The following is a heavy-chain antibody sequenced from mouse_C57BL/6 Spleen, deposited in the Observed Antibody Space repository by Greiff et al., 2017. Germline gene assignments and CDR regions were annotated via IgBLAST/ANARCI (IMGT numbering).Heavy chain of an antibody. J-gene: IGHJ2*01. Sequence: EVQLQQSGPELVKPGASVKMSCKASGYTFTDYNMHWVKQSHGKSLEWIGYINPNNGGTSYNQKFKGKATLTVNKSSSTAYMELRSLTSEDSAVYYCATGTGSQGYFDYWGQGTTLTVSS. CDR3: ATGTGSQGYFDY. D-gene: IGHD4-1*01. CDR2: INPNNGGT. CDR1: GYTFTDYN. V-gene: IGHV1-22*01.